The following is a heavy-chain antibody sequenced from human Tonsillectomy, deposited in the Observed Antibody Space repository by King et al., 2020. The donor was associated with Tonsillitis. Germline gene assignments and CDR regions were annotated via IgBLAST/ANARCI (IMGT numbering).Heavy chain of an antibody. D-gene: IGHD3/OR15-3a*01. J-gene: IGHJ5*02. CDR1: GGSISSGGYY. CDR3: ARVGLLFGFDP. CDR2: FSYSGST. V-gene: IGHV4-30-2*01. Sequence: QLQESASRLVKPSQTLSLTCAVSGGSISSGGYYWSWIRQPPGKGLEYIGYFSYSGSTNYNPSLKSRVTISADRSKNQFSLTLSSVTAADTAVYYCARVGLLFGFDPWGQGTLVTVSS.